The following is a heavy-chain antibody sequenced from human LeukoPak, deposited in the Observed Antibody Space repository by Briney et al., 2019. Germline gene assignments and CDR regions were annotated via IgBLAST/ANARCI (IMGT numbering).Heavy chain of an antibody. CDR3: ANLHNYENNVFNM. J-gene: IGHJ3*02. CDR2: VCYTGNT. CDR1: GGSISSSRYC. D-gene: IGHD3-16*01. Sequence: SETLSLTCTVSGGSISSSRYCWGWIRQPPGKGLEWIGSVCYTGNTYYNPSLKSRVTISVDTSKNQFSLRLSSVTAADTAVYYCANLHNYENNVFNMGGQGKMVAVFS. V-gene: IGHV4-39*01.